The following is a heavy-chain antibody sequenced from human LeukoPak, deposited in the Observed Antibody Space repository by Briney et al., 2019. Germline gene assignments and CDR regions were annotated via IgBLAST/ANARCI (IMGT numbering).Heavy chain of an antibody. CDR3: ARGPGSSGGAYVGDY. CDR2: IGGGGSST. CDR1: GFTFSYHW. V-gene: IGHV3-74*01. J-gene: IGHJ4*01. D-gene: IGHD3-22*01. Sequence: GGSLRLSCGASGFTFSYHWMHWVRQVPGKGLLWVSRIGGGGSSTSYADSVKGRFSISRDNAKSTLYLQMSSLRAEDTAVYYCARGPGSSGGAYVGDYWGPGTLVTVSS.